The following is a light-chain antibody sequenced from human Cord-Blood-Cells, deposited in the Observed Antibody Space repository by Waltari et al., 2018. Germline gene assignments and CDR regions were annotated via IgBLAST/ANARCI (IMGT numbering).Light chain of an antibody. V-gene: IGKV4-1*01. CDR3: QQYYSTPQT. CDR1: PSVLYSSNNKNY. J-gene: IGKJ1*01. Sequence: DIVMTQSPDSLAVSLGERATTNSKSSPSVLYSSNNKNYLAWYQQKPGQPPKLLIYWASTRESGVPDRFSGSGSGTDFTLTISSLQAEDVAVYYCQQYYSTPQTFGQGTKVEIK. CDR2: WAS.